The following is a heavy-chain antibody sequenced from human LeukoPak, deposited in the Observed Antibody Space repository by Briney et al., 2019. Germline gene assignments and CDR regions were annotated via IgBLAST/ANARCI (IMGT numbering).Heavy chain of an antibody. CDR3: ARDRSGIAVAGTFPAMNWFDP. D-gene: IGHD6-19*01. CDR2: INPNSGGT. CDR1: GYTFTGHY. Sequence: ASVKVSCKASGYTFTGHYMHWVRQAPGPRLEWMGRINPNSGGTNYAQKFQGRVTMTRDTSISTAYMGLSRLRSDDTAVYYCARDRSGIAVAGTFPAMNWFDPWGQGTLVTVSS. J-gene: IGHJ5*02. V-gene: IGHV1-2*02.